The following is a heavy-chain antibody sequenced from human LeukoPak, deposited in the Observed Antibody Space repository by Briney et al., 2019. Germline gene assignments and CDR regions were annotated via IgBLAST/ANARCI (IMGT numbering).Heavy chain of an antibody. V-gene: IGHV3-74*01. CDR1: GFTFSDYW. Sequence: GGSLRLSCAASGFTFSDYWMHWVRQAPGTVLVWVARINVGGTSTNYADSVKGRFTISRDNAKNTLYLQMNSLRAEDTAVYYCTRDLGSWSGLDYWGQGTLVTVSS. D-gene: IGHD3-10*01. J-gene: IGHJ4*02. CDR3: TRDLGSWSGLDY. CDR2: INVGGTST.